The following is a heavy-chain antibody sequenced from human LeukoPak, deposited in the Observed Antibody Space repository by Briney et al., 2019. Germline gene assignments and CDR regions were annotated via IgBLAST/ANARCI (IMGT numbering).Heavy chain of an antibody. CDR1: GYTFTSYA. J-gene: IGHJ4*02. D-gene: IGHD3-16*02. CDR2: INAGNGNT. Sequence: ASVKVSCKASGYTFTSYAMHWVRQAPGQRLEWMGWINAGNGNTKYSQKFQGRVTITRDTSASTAYIELSSLRSEDTAVYYCARDPYYDYVWGSYRPPAYYFDYWGQGTLVTVSS. CDR3: ARDPYYDYVWGSYRPPAYYFDY. V-gene: IGHV1-3*01.